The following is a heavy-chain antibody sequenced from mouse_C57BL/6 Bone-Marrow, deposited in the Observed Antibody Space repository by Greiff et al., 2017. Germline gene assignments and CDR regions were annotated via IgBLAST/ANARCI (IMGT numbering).Heavy chain of an antibody. CDR3: AREDDYYCDY. J-gene: IGHJ2*01. Sequence: EVKLVESGGGLVKPGGSLKLSCAASGFTFSSYAMSWVRQTPEKRLEWVATISDGGSYTYYPDNVKGRFTISRDNAKNNLYLQMSHLKSEDTAMYYCAREDDYYCDYWGQGTTLTVSS. CDR1: GFTFSSYA. CDR2: ISDGGSYT. V-gene: IGHV5-4*01. D-gene: IGHD2-4*01.